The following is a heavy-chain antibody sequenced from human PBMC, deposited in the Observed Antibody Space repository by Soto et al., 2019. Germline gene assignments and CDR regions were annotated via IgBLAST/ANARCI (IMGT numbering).Heavy chain of an antibody. CDR3: ARDMVRGLPFDY. D-gene: IGHD3-10*01. J-gene: IGHJ4*02. CDR1: GGSFSGYY. V-gene: IGHV4-34*01. CDR2: INHSGST. Sequence: SETLSLTCAVYGGSFSGYYWSWIRQPPGKWLEWIGEINHSGSTNYNPSLKSRVTISVDTSKNQFSLKLSSVTAADTAVYYCARDMVRGLPFDYWGQGXLVTVYS.